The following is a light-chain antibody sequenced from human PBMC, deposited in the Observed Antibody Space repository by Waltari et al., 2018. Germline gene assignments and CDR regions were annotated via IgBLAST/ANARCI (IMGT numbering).Light chain of an antibody. CDR3: QQYYSTVT. V-gene: IGKV4-1*01. CDR2: WAS. J-gene: IGKJ4*01. CDR1: QSVLYSSNNKNH. Sequence: DIVMTQSPDSLAVSLGERATINCKSSQSVLYSSNNKNHLAWYQQKPGQPPKLLIYWASTRESGVPDRFSGSGSGTDFTLTISSLQAEDVAVYYCQQYYSTVTFGGGTKVEIK.